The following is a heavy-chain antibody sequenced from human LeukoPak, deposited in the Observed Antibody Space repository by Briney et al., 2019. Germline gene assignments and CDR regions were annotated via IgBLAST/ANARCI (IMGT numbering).Heavy chain of an antibody. CDR1: GFTFSRFW. V-gene: IGHV3-7*03. CDR2: IDEGGSEK. CDR3: ARRYFDY. Sequence: PGGSLRLSCEASGFTFSRFWMSWVRQAPGEGLEWVANIDEGGSEKYYVDSVKGRFTISRDNAKNALYLQMNSLRAEDTAVYYCARRYFDYWGQGTLVTVSS. J-gene: IGHJ4*02.